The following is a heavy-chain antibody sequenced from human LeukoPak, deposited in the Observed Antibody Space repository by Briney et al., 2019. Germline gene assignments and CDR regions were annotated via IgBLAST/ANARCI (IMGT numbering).Heavy chain of an antibody. Sequence: PGGSLRLSCAASGFTFSSYAMSWVRQAPGKGLEWVSAISGSGGSTYYADSVKGRFTISRDNSKNTLYLQMNSLRAEDTAVYYCAKVRGSSGYYFRSDFDYWGQGTLVTVSS. CDR3: AKVRGSSGYYFRSDFDY. V-gene: IGHV3-23*01. D-gene: IGHD3-22*01. J-gene: IGHJ4*02. CDR1: GFTFSSYA. CDR2: ISGSGGST.